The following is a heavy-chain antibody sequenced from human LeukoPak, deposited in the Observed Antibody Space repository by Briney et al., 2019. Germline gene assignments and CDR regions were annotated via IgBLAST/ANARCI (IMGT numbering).Heavy chain of an antibody. Sequence: ASVKVSCKASGYTFSSYAMHWVRQAPGQRLEWVGWINAGNGNTKYSQKFQGRVTITRDTSASTAYMELSSLRSEDTAVYYCARSGDYYDSSGYCDYWGQGTLVTVSS. CDR1: GYTFSSYA. CDR3: ARSGDYYDSSGYCDY. CDR2: INAGNGNT. V-gene: IGHV1-3*01. J-gene: IGHJ4*02. D-gene: IGHD3-22*01.